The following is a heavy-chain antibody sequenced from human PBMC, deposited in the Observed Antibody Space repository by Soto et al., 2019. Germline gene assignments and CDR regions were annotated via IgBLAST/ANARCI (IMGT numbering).Heavy chain of an antibody. CDR3: AREVDCSSTSCYRGWLDP. CDR1: GFTFNTYA. J-gene: IGHJ5*02. D-gene: IGHD2-2*01. V-gene: IGHV3-33*01. Sequence: QVQLVESGGGVVQPGRSQRLSCAASGFTFNTYAMHWVRQGPGKGLEWVAVIWYDGSNKYYADSVKGRFTISRDNSKNTLYLQMRSLRADDTAVYYCAREVDCSSTSCYRGWLDPWGQGTLVTVSS. CDR2: IWYDGSNK.